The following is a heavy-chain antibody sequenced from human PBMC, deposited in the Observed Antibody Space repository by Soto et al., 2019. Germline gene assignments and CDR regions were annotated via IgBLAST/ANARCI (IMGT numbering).Heavy chain of an antibody. V-gene: IGHV1-3*04. CDR2: INTANGDT. Sequence: SXKVSCKASVYTFTSYGIHWVRQAPGRRLEWMGWINTANGDTKYSPKFQGRVTITRDTSASTAYMELSSLRSEDTAVYYCVRRHVSATGIDWFDHWGQGTLVTVSS. D-gene: IGHD6-13*01. J-gene: IGHJ5*02. CDR1: VYTFTSYG. CDR3: VRRHVSATGIDWFDH.